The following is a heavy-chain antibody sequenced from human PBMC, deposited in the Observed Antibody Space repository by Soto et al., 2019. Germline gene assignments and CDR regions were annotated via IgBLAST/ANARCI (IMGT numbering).Heavy chain of an antibody. CDR1: GFTFSNAW. CDR2: IKSKTDGGTT. J-gene: IGHJ5*02. Sequence: EVQLVESGGGLVKPGGSLRLSCAASGFTFSNAWMSWVRQAPGKGLEWVGRIKSKTDGGTTDYAAPVKGRFTISRDDSKNTLYLQMNSLKTEDTAVYYCTTLAPLIYSGYVEPSWGQGTLVTVSS. CDR3: TTLAPLIYSGYVEPS. V-gene: IGHV3-15*01. D-gene: IGHD5-12*01.